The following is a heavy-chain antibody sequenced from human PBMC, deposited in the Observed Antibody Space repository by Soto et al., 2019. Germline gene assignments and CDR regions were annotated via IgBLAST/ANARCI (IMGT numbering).Heavy chain of an antibody. D-gene: IGHD6-13*01. J-gene: IGHJ6*02. CDR2: IYYSGST. V-gene: IGHV4-31*03. Sequence: TLSLTCTVSGGSISSGGYYWSWIRQHPGKGLEWIGYIYYSGSTYYNPSLKSRVTISVDTSKNQFSLKLSSVTAADTAVYYCTRGSWYRNYYYGMDVWGQGTTVTVSS. CDR1: GGSISSGGYY. CDR3: TRGSWYRNYYYGMDV.